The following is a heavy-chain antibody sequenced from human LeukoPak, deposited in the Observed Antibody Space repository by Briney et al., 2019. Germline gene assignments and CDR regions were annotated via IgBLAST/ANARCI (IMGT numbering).Heavy chain of an antibody. V-gene: IGHV3-30*18. CDR2: ISYDGSNK. J-gene: IGHJ4*02. CDR1: GFTFSSYG. CDR3: AKGSVVVPAAMVY. D-gene: IGHD2-2*01. Sequence: GRSLRLSCAASGFTFSSYGMHWVRQAPGKGLEWVAVISYDGSNKYYADSVKGRFTISRDNSKNTLYLQMNSLRAEDTAVYYCAKGSVVVPAAMVYWGQGTLVTVSS.